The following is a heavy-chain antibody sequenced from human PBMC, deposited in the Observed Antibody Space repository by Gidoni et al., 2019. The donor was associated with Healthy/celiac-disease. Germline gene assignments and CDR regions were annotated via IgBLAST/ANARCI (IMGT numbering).Heavy chain of an antibody. CDR3: AGSPWEKQWGRDAFDI. CDR1: GGSISSGGYY. D-gene: IGHD6-19*01. CDR2: IYYSGST. V-gene: IGHV4-31*03. J-gene: IGHJ3*02. Sequence: QVQLQESGPGLVKPSQTLSLTCTVSGGSISSGGYYWSWIRQHPGKGLEWIGYIYYSGSTYYNPSLKSRVTISVDTSKNQFSLKLSSVTAADTAVYYCAGSPWEKQWGRDAFDIWGQGTMVTVSS.